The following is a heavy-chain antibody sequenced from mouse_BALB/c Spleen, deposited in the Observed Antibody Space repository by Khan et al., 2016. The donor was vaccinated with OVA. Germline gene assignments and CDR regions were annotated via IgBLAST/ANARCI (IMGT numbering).Heavy chain of an antibody. Sequence: VRLQQSGPELVKPGASVKISCKASGYSFTGYFMNWVMQSHGKSLEWIGRINPHVGETFYNQKFKDKATLTVDESSSTAHMELLSLASEDSAVYYCARIYRSDFDYWGQGTTLTVSS. CDR1: GYSFTGYF. D-gene: IGHD1-1*01. CDR3: ARIYRSDFDY. J-gene: IGHJ2*01. V-gene: IGHV1-20*02. CDR2: INPHVGET.